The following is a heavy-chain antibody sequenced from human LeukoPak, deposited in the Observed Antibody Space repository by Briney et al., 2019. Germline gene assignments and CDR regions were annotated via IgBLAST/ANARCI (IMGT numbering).Heavy chain of an antibody. D-gene: IGHD6-19*01. CDR2: IYSCGNT. Sequence: GGSLRLSCAASGFTVSTNYTSWVRQAPGKGLELVSVIYSCGNTYYADSVKGRITISRYNSKNTLYLPMNSLRAEDTAVYYCARLGYSSGSYRNWGQGTLVTVSS. J-gene: IGHJ4*02. CDR3: ARLGYSSGSYRN. V-gene: IGHV3-66*01. CDR1: GFTVSTNY.